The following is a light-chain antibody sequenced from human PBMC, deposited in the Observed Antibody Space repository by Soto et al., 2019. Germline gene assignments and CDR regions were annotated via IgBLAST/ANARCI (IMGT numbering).Light chain of an antibody. J-gene: IGKJ4*01. CDR3: QLRGKWPPP. CDR1: QSVSTY. V-gene: IGKV3-11*01. Sequence: EIVLTQSPATLSLSPGERATLSCRASQSVSTYLAWYQQKPGQAPRILIYDASRRATGIPARFSGSGSGTDVALTISSLEPEDFAVYYCQLRGKWPPPFGGGTKVEIK. CDR2: DAS.